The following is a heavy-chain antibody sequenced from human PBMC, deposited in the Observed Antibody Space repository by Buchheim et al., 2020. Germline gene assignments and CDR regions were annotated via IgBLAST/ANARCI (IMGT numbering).Heavy chain of an antibody. J-gene: IGHJ6*02. CDR2: IYYSGST. CDR1: GGSISSGGYY. CDR3: ARDHFGYIAAAGRGGYYYYYGMDV. Sequence: QVQLQESGPGLVKPSQTLSLTCTVSGGSISSGGYYWSWIRQHPGKGLEWIGYIYYSGSTYYNPSLKSRVTISVDTSTNQFSLKLSSVTAADTAVYYCARDHFGYIAAAGRGGYYYYYGMDVWGQGTT. D-gene: IGHD6-13*01. V-gene: IGHV4-31*03.